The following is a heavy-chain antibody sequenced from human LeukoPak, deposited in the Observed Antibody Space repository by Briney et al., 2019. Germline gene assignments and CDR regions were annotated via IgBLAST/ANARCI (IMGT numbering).Heavy chain of an antibody. CDR3: AREARLGCSGGSCFNDAFDI. CDR2: INPNSGGT. CDR1: GYTFTGYY. D-gene: IGHD2-15*01. V-gene: IGHV1-2*06. Sequence: GASVKVSCKASGYTFTGYYTHWVRQAPGQGLEWMGRINPNSGGTNYAQKFQGRVTMTRDTSISTAYMELSRLRSDDTAVYYCAREARLGCSGGSCFNDAFDIWGQGTMVTVSS. J-gene: IGHJ3*02.